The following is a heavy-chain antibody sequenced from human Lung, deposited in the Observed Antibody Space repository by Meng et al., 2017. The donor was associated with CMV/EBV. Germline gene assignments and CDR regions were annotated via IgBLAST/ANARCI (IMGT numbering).Heavy chain of an antibody. D-gene: IGHD3-10*02. CDR1: GYTFTSYY. J-gene: IGHJ4*02. Sequence: ASXXVSXKASGYTFTSYYMHWVRQAPGQGLEWMGIINPIGGSTTYAQKFQGRVTVTRDTSTSTVYMELSSLRPEDTAVYYCARDRYQYYYLHSWGQGTLVTVSS. CDR3: ARDRYQYYYLHS. CDR2: INPIGGST. V-gene: IGHV1-46*01.